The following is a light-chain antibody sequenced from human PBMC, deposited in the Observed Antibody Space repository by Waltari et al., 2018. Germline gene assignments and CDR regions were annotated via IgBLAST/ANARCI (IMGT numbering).Light chain of an antibody. J-gene: IGKJ4*01. Sequence: DIQMTQSPPSVSASVGARVTITCRASQGIRSWLAWYQQKPGKAPKLLIYAASSLQGGVPSRFSGSGSGTEFTLTISSLQPEDVATYYCQEANSFPLTFGGGTKVEI. CDR2: AAS. CDR1: QGIRSW. CDR3: QEANSFPLT. V-gene: IGKV1-12*01.